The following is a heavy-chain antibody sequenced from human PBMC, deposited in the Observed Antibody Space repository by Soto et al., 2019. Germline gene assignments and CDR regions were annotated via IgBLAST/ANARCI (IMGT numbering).Heavy chain of an antibody. CDR2: ISGTAAGT. V-gene: IGHV3-23*01. D-gene: IGHD6-19*01. J-gene: IGHJ4*02. CDR3: AKYLDRSGWSYFDY. CDR1: GFTFTSYA. Sequence: GGSLRLSCAASGFTFTSYAMSWVRQAPGKGLQWVSAISGTAAGTYYADSVKGRFTISRDNSKNTMYLQMNSLRADDTAVYYCAKYLDRSGWSYFDYWGQGTPVTVSS.